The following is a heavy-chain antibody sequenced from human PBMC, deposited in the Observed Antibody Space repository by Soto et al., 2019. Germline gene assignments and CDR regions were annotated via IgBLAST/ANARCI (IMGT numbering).Heavy chain of an antibody. CDR1: GDTFTNYA. CDR3: ARVKIADTKRIIAWFDP. D-gene: IGHD5-18*01. V-gene: IGHV1-69*01. J-gene: IGHJ5*02. CDR2: ITPRFGTT. Sequence: QVSLVQSGPEVKKPGSSVKVSCRASGDTFTNYAITWVRQARGQGLEWMGGITPRFGTTTYAQRFQGRRTLIAAESSSTVYMQLTSLSSDDTAVYYCARVKIADTKRIIAWFDPWGQGTLVTVTS.